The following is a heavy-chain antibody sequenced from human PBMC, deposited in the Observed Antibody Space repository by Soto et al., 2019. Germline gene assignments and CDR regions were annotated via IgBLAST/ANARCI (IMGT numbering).Heavy chain of an antibody. CDR2: ISDSGGGT. D-gene: IGHD4-17*01. CDR3: AKSSFGSLTTVGTADY. CDR1: GFPFSSYA. Sequence: EVHLLESGGGLIQPGGSLRPSCAVSGFPFSSYAMTWVRQAQGKGLEGVSVISDSGGGTYYADSVKGRFTISRDNSKSTLYLHMNSLRAEDTAVYYCAKSSFGSLTTVGTADYWGQGILVTVSS. J-gene: IGHJ4*02. V-gene: IGHV3-23*01.